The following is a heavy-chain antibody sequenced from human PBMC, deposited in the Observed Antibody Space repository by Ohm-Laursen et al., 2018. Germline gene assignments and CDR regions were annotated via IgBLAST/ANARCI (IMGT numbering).Heavy chain of an antibody. CDR3: ARGQPIDF. V-gene: IGHV1-46*01. CDR1: GYTFTNYY. Sequence: ASVKVSCKASGYTFTNYYMHWVRQAPGQGLEWMGIINTGGGSTSHAQKFQGKLTMTRDTSTSTVYMELSSLRSEDTAMYYCARGQPIDFWGQGTLVTVSS. CDR2: INTGGGST. J-gene: IGHJ4*02.